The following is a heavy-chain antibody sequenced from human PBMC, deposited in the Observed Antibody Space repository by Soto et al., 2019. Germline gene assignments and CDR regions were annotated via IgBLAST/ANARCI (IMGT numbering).Heavy chain of an antibody. CDR2: IHHSGAT. J-gene: IGHJ4*02. V-gene: IGHV4-4*02. D-gene: IGHD4-17*01. CDR1: GGSISSSNW. Sequence: QVQLQESGPGLVRPSETLSLTCTVSGGSISSSNWWNWVRQSPGEGLEWIAEIHHSGATNYNPSLKSRVTISTDKSKNQFSLMLTSVTAADTAVYYCATLGMSPTVHDSWGQGSLVTVTS. CDR3: ATLGMSPTVHDS.